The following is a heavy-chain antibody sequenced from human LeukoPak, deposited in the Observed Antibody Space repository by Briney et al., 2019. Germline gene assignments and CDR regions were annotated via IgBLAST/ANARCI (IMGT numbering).Heavy chain of an antibody. CDR3: ARVAGYSSGWLKY. D-gene: IGHD6-19*01. CDR2: ISSSSYI. Sequence: GGSLRLSCAASGFTFSSYSMNWARQAPGKGLEWVSSISSSSYIYYADSVKCRFTISRDNAKNSLYLQMNSLRAEDTAVYYCARVAGYSSGWLKYWGQGTLVTVSS. V-gene: IGHV3-21*01. J-gene: IGHJ4*02. CDR1: GFTFSSYS.